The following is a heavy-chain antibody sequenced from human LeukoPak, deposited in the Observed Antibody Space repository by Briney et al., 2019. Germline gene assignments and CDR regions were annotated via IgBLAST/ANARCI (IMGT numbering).Heavy chain of an antibody. D-gene: IGHD2/OR15-2a*01. CDR1: GFTLSDYW. V-gene: IGHV3-7*01. J-gene: IGHJ4*02. Sequence: PGGSLRLSCAASGFTLSDYWMSWVRQAPGKGLEWVANIKPDGSEKYYVDSVKGRFSISRDNAKNSLYLQMNSLRAEDTAVYYCARGFYYFDYWGQGTLVTVSS. CDR3: ARGFYYFDY. CDR2: IKPDGSEK.